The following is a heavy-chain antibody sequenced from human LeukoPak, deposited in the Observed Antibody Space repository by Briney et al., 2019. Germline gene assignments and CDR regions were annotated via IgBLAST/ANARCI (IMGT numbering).Heavy chain of an antibody. CDR3: AREGVLVYYDSSGHFDY. Sequence: PGGSLRLSCAASGFTFSSYWMSWVRQAPGKGLEWVASIKQDGSEKYYVDSVKGRFTISRDNAKNSLYLQMNSLRAEDTAVYYCAREGVLVYYDSSGHFDYWGQGTLVTVSS. CDR1: GFTFSSYW. V-gene: IGHV3-7*01. J-gene: IGHJ4*02. CDR2: IKQDGSEK. D-gene: IGHD3-22*01.